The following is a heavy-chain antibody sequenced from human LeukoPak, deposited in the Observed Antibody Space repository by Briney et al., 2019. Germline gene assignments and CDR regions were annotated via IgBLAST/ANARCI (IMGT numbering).Heavy chain of an antibody. J-gene: IGHJ4*02. V-gene: IGHV1-18*01. D-gene: IGHD3-22*01. CDR2: ISAYNGNT. CDR3: ARETRKTAYYYDSSGYYWFDY. CDR1: GYTFTSYG. Sequence: ASVKVPCKASGYTFTSYGISWVRQAPGQGLEWMGWISAYNGNTNYAQKLQGRVTMTTDTSTSTAYMELSRLRSDDTAVYYCARETRKTAYYYDSSGYYWFDYWGQGTLVTVSS.